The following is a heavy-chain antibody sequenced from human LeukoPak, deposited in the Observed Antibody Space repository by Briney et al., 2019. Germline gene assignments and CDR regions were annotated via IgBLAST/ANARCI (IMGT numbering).Heavy chain of an antibody. CDR2: MNPNSGNT. CDR3: AKCQLVTMVRGVMMSD. CDR1: GYTFTSYD. Sequence: ASVKVSCKASGYTFTSYDISWVRQAPGQGLEWMGWMNPNSGNTGYAQKFQGRVTMTRNTSISTAYMELSSLRSEDTAVYYCAKCQLVTMVRGVMMSDWGQGTLVTVSS. V-gene: IGHV1-8*01. J-gene: IGHJ4*02. D-gene: IGHD3-10*01.